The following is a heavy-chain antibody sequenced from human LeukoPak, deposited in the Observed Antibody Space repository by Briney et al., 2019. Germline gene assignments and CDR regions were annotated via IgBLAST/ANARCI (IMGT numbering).Heavy chain of an antibody. V-gene: IGHV3-21*01. CDR3: ARGKKGGIAARYWYFDL. Sequence: PGGSLRLSCAASGLTFSSYSMNWVRQAPGKGLEWVSSISSSSSYIYYADSVKGRFTISRDNAKNSLYLQMNSLRAEDTAVYYCARGKKGGIAARYWYFDLWGRGTLVTVSS. J-gene: IGHJ2*01. CDR1: GLTFSSYS. D-gene: IGHD6-6*01. CDR2: ISSSSSYI.